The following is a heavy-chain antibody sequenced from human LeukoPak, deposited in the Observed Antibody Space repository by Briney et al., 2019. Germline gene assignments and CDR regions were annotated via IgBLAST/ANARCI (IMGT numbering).Heavy chain of an antibody. Sequence: SETLSLTCTVSGGSISSSSYYWGWIRQPPGKGLEWIGSIYYSGSTYYNPSLKSRVTISVDTSKNQFSLKLSSVTAADTAVYYCARARTYYYDIYWGQGTLVTVSS. CDR1: GGSISSSSYY. V-gene: IGHV4-39*07. CDR3: ARARTYYYDIY. CDR2: IYYSGST. D-gene: IGHD3-22*01. J-gene: IGHJ4*02.